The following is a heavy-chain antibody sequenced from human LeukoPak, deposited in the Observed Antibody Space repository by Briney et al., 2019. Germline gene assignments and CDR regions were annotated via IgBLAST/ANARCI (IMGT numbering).Heavy chain of an antibody. V-gene: IGHV1-18*01. CDR3: AAADHREDIVVVVAASYCY. CDR2: ISAYNGNT. CDR1: GYTFTSYG. Sequence: GASVKVSCKASGYTFTSYGISWVRQAPGQGLEWMGWISAYNGNTNYAQKLQGRVTMTTDTSTSTAYMELRSLRSDDTAVYYCAAADHREDIVVVVAASYCYWGQGTLVTVSS. J-gene: IGHJ4*02. D-gene: IGHD2-15*01.